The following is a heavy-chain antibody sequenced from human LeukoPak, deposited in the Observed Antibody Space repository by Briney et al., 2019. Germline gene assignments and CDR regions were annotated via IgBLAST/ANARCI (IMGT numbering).Heavy chain of an antibody. CDR3: ARKGYYDGSGFYPDAFDI. CDR1: GGSVSSAC. Sequence: PSETLSLTCTVAGGSVSSACWSWVRQPPGKGLEWIGYIEYSGSTNYKPSLKGRVTISIDTSKNQFSLKLSSVTAADTAVYYCARKGYYDGSGFYPDAFDIWGQGTMVTVSS. J-gene: IGHJ3*02. V-gene: IGHV4-59*08. CDR2: IEYSGST. D-gene: IGHD3-22*01.